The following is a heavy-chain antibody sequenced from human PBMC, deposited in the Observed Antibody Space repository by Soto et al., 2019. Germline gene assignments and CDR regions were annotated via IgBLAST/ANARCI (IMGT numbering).Heavy chain of an antibody. J-gene: IGHJ5*02. CDR3: ARPFDYGDYGWFDP. CDR1: GGSFSGYY. D-gene: IGHD4-17*01. Sequence: QVQLQQWGAGLLKPSETLSLTCAVYGGSFSGYYWSWIRQPPGKGLEWIGEINHSGSTNYNPSLKSRVTISVDTSKNQFSLKLGSVTAADTAVYYCARPFDYGDYGWFDPWGQGTLVTVSS. CDR2: INHSGST. V-gene: IGHV4-34*01.